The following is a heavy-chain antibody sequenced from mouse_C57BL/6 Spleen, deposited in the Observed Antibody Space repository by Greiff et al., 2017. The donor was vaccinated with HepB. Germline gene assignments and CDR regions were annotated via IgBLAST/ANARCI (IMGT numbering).Heavy chain of an antibody. CDR2: IYPSDSET. J-gene: IGHJ4*01. CDR3: ARYGSGYDAMDY. V-gene: IGHV1-61*01. D-gene: IGHD3-2*02. Sequence: QVQLQQPGAELVRPGSSVKLSCKASGYTFTSYWMDWVKQRPGQGLEWIGNIYPSDSETHYNQKFKDKATLTVDKSSSTAYMQLSSLTSEDSAVYYCARYGSGYDAMDYWGQGTSVTVSS. CDR1: GYTFTSYW.